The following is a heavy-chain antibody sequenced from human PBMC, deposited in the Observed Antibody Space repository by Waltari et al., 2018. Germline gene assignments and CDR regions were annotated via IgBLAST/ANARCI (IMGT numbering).Heavy chain of an antibody. CDR2: IKQDGSEK. Sequence: EVQLVESGGGLVQPGGSLRLSCAASGFTFSSYWMSWVRQAPGKGLEWVANIKQDGSEKYYVDSVKGRFTISRDNAKNSLYLQMNSLRAEDTAVYYCARDEAAARPGGSGYYYYYYMDVWGKGTTVTVSS. CDR1: GFTFSSYW. CDR3: ARDEAAARPGGSGYYYYYYMDV. J-gene: IGHJ6*03. V-gene: IGHV3-7*01. D-gene: IGHD6-13*01.